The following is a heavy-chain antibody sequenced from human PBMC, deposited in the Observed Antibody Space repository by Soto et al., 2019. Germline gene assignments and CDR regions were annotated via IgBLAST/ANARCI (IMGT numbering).Heavy chain of an antibody. CDR1: GFTFCDYY. V-gene: IGHV3-11*04. CDR2: ISSSSTI. J-gene: IGHJ6*02. Sequence: PGGSLRLSCAASGFTFCDYYMNWVRQAPGKGLEWVSSISSSSTIYYADSVKGRFTISRDNAKNSLYLQMSSLRVEDTAVYYCAGDDSNTGMATPDDYYYYGMDVWGQGTAVTVSS. D-gene: IGHD5-18*01. CDR3: AGDDSNTGMATPDDYYYYGMDV.